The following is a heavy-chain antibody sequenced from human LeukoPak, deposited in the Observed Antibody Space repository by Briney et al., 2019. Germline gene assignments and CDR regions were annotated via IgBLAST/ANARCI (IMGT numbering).Heavy chain of an antibody. V-gene: IGHV4-39*01. CDR1: GGSIGSITYY. J-gene: IGHJ5*02. Sequence: SETLSLTCSASGGSIGSITYYWAWIRQPPGKGLEWIGSLHYSGSTDYNPSLKSRVTVSVDMSKNQFSLKLSSVTAADTAVYYCARPHPPRGYCSGGSCWRRWFDPWGQGTLVTVSS. D-gene: IGHD2-15*01. CDR2: LHYSGST. CDR3: ARPHPPRGYCSGGSCWRRWFDP.